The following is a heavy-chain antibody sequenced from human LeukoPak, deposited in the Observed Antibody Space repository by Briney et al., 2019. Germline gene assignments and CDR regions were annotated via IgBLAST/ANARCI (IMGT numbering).Heavy chain of an antibody. D-gene: IGHD2-2*01. CDR2: ISGSGGSK. CDR3: AKDGSGAMPWD. Sequence: GGSLRLSCAASGFTFSNYAMSWVRQAPGKGLEWVSSISGSGGSKYYAHSVKGRFTISRDNSKNTLYLQIDSLRADDTAVYYCAKDGSGAMPWDWGQGTLVTVSS. J-gene: IGHJ4*02. CDR1: GFTFSNYA. V-gene: IGHV3-23*01.